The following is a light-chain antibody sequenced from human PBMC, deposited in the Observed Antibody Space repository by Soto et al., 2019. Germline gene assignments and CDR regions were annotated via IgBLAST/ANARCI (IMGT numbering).Light chain of an antibody. CDR2: DAS. CDR3: QQHGSWGIT. J-gene: IGKJ3*01. CDR1: QSINNW. Sequence: DIQMTQSPSTLSASVGDRVTITCRASQSINNWLAWYQQKPGKAPKLLIYDASTLDIGVPSRFSGSGFGTEFSLTISRLEPEDFAVYYCQQHGSWGITFGPGTKVDI. V-gene: IGKV1-5*01.